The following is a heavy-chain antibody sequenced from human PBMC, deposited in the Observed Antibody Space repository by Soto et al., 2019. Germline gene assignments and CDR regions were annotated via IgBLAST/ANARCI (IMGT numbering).Heavy chain of an antibody. CDR3: TRWGSSGWSRSY. CDR1: GYTFTSYG. CDR2: SSAYNGNT. Sequence: QGQLVQSGAEVKKPGASVKVSCKASGYTFTSYGISWVRQAPGQGLEWMESSSAYNGNTNYAQKLQGRVSMTTDTTRSRADMELTSIRCDDPAVYYGTRWGSSGWSRSYWGQGTPVTVSS. J-gene: IGHJ4*02. D-gene: IGHD6-19*01. V-gene: IGHV1-18*04.